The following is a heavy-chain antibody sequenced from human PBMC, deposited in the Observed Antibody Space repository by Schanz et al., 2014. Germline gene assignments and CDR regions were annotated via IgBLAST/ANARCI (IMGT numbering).Heavy chain of an antibody. D-gene: IGHD1-1*01. CDR1: GFTFSSYL. Sequence: EVQLVESGGGLVQPGGSLTLSCAASGFTFSSYLMSWVRQAPGKGLEWVSGIYSGGSTYYADSVKGRFTISRDNSKNTLYLQMNSLRAEDTAVYYCARDRWDWNNAFDIWGQGTMVTVSS. CDR3: ARDRWDWNNAFDI. CDR2: IYSGGST. J-gene: IGHJ3*02. V-gene: IGHV3-66*01.